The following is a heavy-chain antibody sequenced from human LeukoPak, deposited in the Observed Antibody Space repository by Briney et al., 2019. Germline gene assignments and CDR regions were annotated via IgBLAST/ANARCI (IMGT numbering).Heavy chain of an antibody. CDR2: ISGSGGRT. V-gene: IGHV3-23*01. J-gene: IGHJ4*02. CDR3: AKVGEYSCGLGRDY. CDR1: GFTFRGYA. Sequence: PGGSLRLSCAASGFTFRGYAMSWVRQAPGKGLEWVSDISGSGGRTYYADSVKGRFTISRDSSKNTLYLQMNSLRAEDTAVYYCAKVGEYSCGLGRDYWGQGTLVTVSS. D-gene: IGHD3-10*01.